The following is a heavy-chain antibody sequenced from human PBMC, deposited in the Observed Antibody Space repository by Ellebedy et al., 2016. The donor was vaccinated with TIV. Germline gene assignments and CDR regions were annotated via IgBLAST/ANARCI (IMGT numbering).Heavy chain of an antibody. D-gene: IGHD3-10*01. CDR1: GFTFSDYS. V-gene: IGHV3-48*04. CDR3: ARRDWGPGKDF. CDR2: ITGPSSPI. J-gene: IGHJ4*02. Sequence: GESLKISCVASGFTFSDYSMNWVRQAPGMGLEWVAYITGPSSPIYYADSVKGRFTISRDNAKNSLYLQMDSLRAEDTAVYYCARRDWGPGKDFWGQGTLVTVSS.